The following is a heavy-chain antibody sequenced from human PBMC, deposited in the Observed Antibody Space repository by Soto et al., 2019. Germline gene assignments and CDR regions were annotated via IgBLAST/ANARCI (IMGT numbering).Heavy chain of an antibody. CDR3: ARDGLTTVVPIYHDYGMDI. CDR1: EFPFSTYT. J-gene: IGHJ6*02. V-gene: IGHV3-21*01. CDR2: ISSSSTDI. D-gene: IGHD4-17*01. Sequence: GGSLRLSCAASEFPFSTYTMNWVRKAQGKGLEWVSSISSSSTDIYYADSLKGRFTVSRNNAKNSLYLQMNSLRAEDTAVYYCARDGLTTVVPIYHDYGMDIWCQGTTVTVSS.